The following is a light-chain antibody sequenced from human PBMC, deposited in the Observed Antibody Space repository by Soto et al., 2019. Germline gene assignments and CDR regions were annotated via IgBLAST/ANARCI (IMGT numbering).Light chain of an antibody. CDR1: QSVSSY. V-gene: IGKV3-11*01. Sequence: EIVLTQSPATLSLSPGERATLSCRASQSVSSYLAWYQQKPGQAPRLLIYDASNRATGIPARFSGSGSGTDFTLTISSLEPEDFAVYYCQQPSNYTLGQGTKLEIK. CDR3: QQPSNYT. J-gene: IGKJ2*01. CDR2: DAS.